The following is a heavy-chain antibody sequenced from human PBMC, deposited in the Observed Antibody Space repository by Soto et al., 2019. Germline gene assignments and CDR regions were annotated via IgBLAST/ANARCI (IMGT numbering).Heavy chain of an antibody. D-gene: IGHD3-16*01. CDR3: TRASSLDFDF. Sequence: GGSLRLSCTTSGFTFGDYALSWVRQAPGKGLEWVGFIRRNAYGGTTDYAASVKGRFTISRDDSKSIAYLQMNSLRTEDTALYYCTRASSLDFDFWGQGTLVTVSS. V-gene: IGHV3-49*04. CDR2: IRRNAYGGTT. CDR1: GFTFGDYA. J-gene: IGHJ4*02.